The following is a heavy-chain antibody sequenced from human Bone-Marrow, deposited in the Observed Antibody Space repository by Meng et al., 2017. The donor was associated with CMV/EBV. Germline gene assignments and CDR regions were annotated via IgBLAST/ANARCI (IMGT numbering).Heavy chain of an antibody. V-gene: IGHV4-39*07. J-gene: IGHJ5*02. CDR2: IFNSGST. CDR3: ARSARQVSQWFDP. Sequence: SETLSLTCTVSGGSISANDYWGWIRQPPGKELEWIGSIFNSGSTYYRPSLKSRVTISMDTSKNQFSLKLTSVTAADTAVYFCARSARQVSQWFDPWGQGTLVTVSS. CDR1: GGSISANDY. D-gene: IGHD5/OR15-5a*01.